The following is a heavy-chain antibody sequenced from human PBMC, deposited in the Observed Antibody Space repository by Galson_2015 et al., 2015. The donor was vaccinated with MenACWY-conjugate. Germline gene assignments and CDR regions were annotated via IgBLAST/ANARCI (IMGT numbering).Heavy chain of an antibody. CDR3: ARHVGSSWSPGKNWFDP. D-gene: IGHD6-13*01. J-gene: IGHJ5*02. Sequence: ETLSLTCTVSGGSISNYYWSWIRQPPGKGLEWIGYIYYSGSTNYNPSLKSRVTISVDTSKNQFSLRLSSVTVADTAVYYCARHVGSSWSPGKNWFDPWGQGTLVTVSS. V-gene: IGHV4-59*08. CDR2: IYYSGST. CDR1: GGSISNYY.